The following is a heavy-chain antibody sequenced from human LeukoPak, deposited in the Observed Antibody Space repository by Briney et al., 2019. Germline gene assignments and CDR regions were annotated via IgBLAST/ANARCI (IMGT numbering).Heavy chain of an antibody. CDR1: GASISSDY. Sequence: SETLSLTCSVSGASISSDYWSWIRQPPGKGLGWMGYIHYSGDSNYNPSLKSRVTMSVDTSNNQFSLKLTSVTTADTAVYYCARYSRKGDYILDYWGQGTLVTVSS. CDR3: ARYSRKGDYILDY. CDR2: IHYSGDS. D-gene: IGHD4-17*01. V-gene: IGHV4-59*01. J-gene: IGHJ4*02.